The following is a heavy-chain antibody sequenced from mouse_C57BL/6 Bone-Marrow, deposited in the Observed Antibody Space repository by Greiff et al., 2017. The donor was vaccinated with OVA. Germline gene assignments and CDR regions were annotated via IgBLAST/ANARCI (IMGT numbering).Heavy chain of an antibody. CDR2: IDPSDSYT. Sequence: VQLQQPGAELVRPGTSVKLSCKASGYTFTSYWMHWVKQRPGQGLEWIGVIDPSDSYTNYNQKFKGKATLTVDTSSSTAYMQLSSLTSEDSAVYYCARGGYYVPYAMDYWGQGTSVTVSS. CDR1: GYTFTSYW. D-gene: IGHD2-3*01. V-gene: IGHV1-59*01. CDR3: ARGGYYVPYAMDY. J-gene: IGHJ4*01.